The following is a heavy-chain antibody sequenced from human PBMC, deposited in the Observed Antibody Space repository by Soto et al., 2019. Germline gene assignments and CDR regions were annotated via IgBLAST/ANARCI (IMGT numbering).Heavy chain of an antibody. Sequence: EVQLVESGGGLVQPGGSLRLSCAASGFTVSSNYMSWVRKAPGKGLEWVSVIYSGGSTYYADSVNGRLTISRQNSKNTLYLQMNSLTAEDTAVYYCAREVGHGWFDPWGQGTLVTVSS. CDR2: IYSGGST. CDR1: GFTVSSNY. V-gene: IGHV3-53*04. CDR3: AREVGHGWFDP. J-gene: IGHJ5*02.